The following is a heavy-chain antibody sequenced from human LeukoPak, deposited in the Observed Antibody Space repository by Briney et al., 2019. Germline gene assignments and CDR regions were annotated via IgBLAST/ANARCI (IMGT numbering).Heavy chain of an antibody. CDR3: ARDYYGSGGNFLDY. CDR1: GFTFSSYA. CDR2: ISDSGGST. D-gene: IGHD3-10*01. V-gene: IGHV3-23*01. Sequence: GGSLRLSCAASGFTFSSYAMGWVRQAPGKGLEWVSGISDSGGSTFYADSVKGRFTISRDNSKNTLYLQMNSLRAEDTAVYYCARDYYGSGGNFLDYWGQGTLVTVSS. J-gene: IGHJ4*02.